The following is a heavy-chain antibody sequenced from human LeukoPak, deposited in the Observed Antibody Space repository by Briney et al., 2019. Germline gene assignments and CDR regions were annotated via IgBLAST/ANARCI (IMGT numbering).Heavy chain of an antibody. CDR1: GGSISSYY. V-gene: IGHV4-4*07. J-gene: IGHJ4*02. CDR2: IYTSGST. CDR3: ARASAEPPAYYYDSSGWFDY. Sequence: SETLSLTCTVSGGSISSYYWSWIRQPAGKGLEWIGRIYTSGSTNYNPSLKSRVTMSVDTSKNQFSLKLSSVTAADTAVYYCARASAEPPAYYYDSSGWFDYWGQGTLVTVSS. D-gene: IGHD3-22*01.